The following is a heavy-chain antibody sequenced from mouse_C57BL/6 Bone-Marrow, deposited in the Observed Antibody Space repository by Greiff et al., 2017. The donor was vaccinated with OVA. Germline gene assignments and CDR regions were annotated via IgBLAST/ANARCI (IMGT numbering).Heavy chain of an antibody. Sequence: VQLQQSGAELVRPGASVKLSCTASGFNFKDDYMHWVKQRPEQGLEWIGWIDPENGDTDYAQKFQGKATITADTSSNTAYLQLSSLTSEDTAVYYYTCCCYFDYWGQGTTLTVSS. CDR1: GFNFKDDY. D-gene: IGHD3-3*01. CDR3: TCCCYFDY. J-gene: IGHJ2*01. CDR2: IDPENGDT. V-gene: IGHV14-4*01.